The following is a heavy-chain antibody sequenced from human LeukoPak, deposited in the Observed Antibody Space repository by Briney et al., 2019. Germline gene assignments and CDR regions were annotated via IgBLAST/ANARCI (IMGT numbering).Heavy chain of an antibody. CDR1: GGTFSSYA. V-gene: IGHV1-69*04. CDR3: ARDALGGIVVVVAASSNWFDP. CDR2: IIPILGIA. D-gene: IGHD2-15*01. J-gene: IGHJ5*02. Sequence: SVKVPCKASGGTFSSYAISWVRQAPGQGLEWMGRIIPILGIANYAQKFQGRVTITADKSTSTAYMELSSLRSEDTAVYYCARDALGGIVVVVAASSNWFDPWGQGTLVTVSS.